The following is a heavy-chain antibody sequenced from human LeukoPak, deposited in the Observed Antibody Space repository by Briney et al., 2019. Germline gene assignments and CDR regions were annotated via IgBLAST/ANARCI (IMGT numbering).Heavy chain of an antibody. CDR1: GGSFSCYY. CDR3: ARGPTVLRYFDWLPQH. J-gene: IGHJ4*02. V-gene: IGHV4-34*01. D-gene: IGHD3-9*01. Sequence: SETLSLTCAVYGGSFSCYYWSWIRHPPGKGLEWIGEINHSGSTNYNPSPKSRVTISVDTSKNQFSLKLSSVTAADTAVYYCARGPTVLRYFDWLPQHWGQGTLVTVSS. CDR2: INHSGST.